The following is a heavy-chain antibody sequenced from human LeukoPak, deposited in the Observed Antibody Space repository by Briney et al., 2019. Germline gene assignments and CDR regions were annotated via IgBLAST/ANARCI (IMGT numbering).Heavy chain of an antibody. J-gene: IGHJ6*02. Sequence: ASVKVSCKASGYTFTSYDINWVRQATGQGLEWMGWMNPNSGNTGYAQKFQGRVTMTRNTSISTAYMELSSLRSEDTAVYYCARRKQLRSYYYYGMDVWGRGTTVTVSS. CDR1: GYTFTSYD. V-gene: IGHV1-8*01. CDR2: MNPNSGNT. D-gene: IGHD6-13*01. CDR3: ARRKQLRSYYYYGMDV.